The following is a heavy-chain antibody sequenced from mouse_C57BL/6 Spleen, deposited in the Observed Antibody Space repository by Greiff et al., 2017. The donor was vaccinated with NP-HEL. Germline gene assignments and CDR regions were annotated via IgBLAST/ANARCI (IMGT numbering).Heavy chain of an antibody. Sequence: QVQLQQSGPELVKPGASVKISCKASGYAFSSSWMNWVKQRPGKGLEWIGRIYPGDGDTNYNGKFKGKATLTADKSSSTAYMQLSSLTSEDSAVYFCARKRDGDYWGQGTTLTVSS. D-gene: IGHD3-3*01. CDR3: ARKRDGDY. J-gene: IGHJ2*01. CDR2: IYPGDGDT. V-gene: IGHV1-82*01. CDR1: GYAFSSSW.